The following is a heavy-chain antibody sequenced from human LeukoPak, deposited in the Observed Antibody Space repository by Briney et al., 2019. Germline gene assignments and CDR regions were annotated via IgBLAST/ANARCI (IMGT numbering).Heavy chain of an antibody. CDR2: ISGSGGST. J-gene: IGHJ5*02. D-gene: IGHD3-10*01. CDR3: AKVRSFNWFDP. V-gene: IGHV3-23*01. Sequence: PGGSLRLSCAASGFTFSSYAMSWVRQAPGKGLEWVSTISGSGGSTYYAGSVKGRFTISRDNSKNTLYLQMNRLRAEDTAVYYCAKVRSFNWFDPWGQGTLVTVSS. CDR1: GFTFSSYA.